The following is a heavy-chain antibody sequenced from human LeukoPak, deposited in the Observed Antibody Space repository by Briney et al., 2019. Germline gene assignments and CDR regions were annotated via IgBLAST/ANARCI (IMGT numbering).Heavy chain of an antibody. CDR1: GFTLSNAW. J-gene: IGHJ4*02. Sequence: PEGSLRLSCTASGFTLSNAWMNWVRQAPGKGLEWVGFIRSKAYGGTTEYAASVKGRFTISRDDSKSIAYLQMNSLKTEDTAVYYCTRDALTYYDFWSGYPHFDYWGQGTLVTVSS. CDR3: TRDALTYYDFWSGYPHFDY. V-gene: IGHV3-49*04. D-gene: IGHD3-3*01. CDR2: IRSKAYGGTT.